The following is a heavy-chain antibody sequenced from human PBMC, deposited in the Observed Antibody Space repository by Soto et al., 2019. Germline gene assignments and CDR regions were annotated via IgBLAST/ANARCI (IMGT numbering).Heavy chain of an antibody. CDR2: INPGGVST. CDR3: ARGGNGDNVGYWYFDL. D-gene: IGHD4-17*01. CDR1: GYTFTTYY. Sequence: QVQLVQSGAEMKKPGASVEVSCKASGYTFTTYYIHWVRHAPGQGLEWMGVINPGGVSTKYAQKFQDRVTTTSDTSTSTVYMDLSSLRSEDTAVYFCARGGNGDNVGYWYFDLWGRGTQVTVSP. J-gene: IGHJ2*01. V-gene: IGHV1-46*01.